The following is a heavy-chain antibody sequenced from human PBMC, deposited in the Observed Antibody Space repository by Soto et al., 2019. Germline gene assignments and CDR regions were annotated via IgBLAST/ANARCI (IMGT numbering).Heavy chain of an antibody. J-gene: IGHJ6*04. CDR3: AKTLLDSSGYRYYYYYGMDV. CDR1: GFTFSSYA. Sequence: GGSLRLSCAASGFTFSSYAMSWVRQAPGKGLEWVSAISGSGGSTYYADSVKGRFTISRDNSKNTLYLQMNSLRAEDTAVHYFAKTLLDSSGYRYYYYYGMDVWGEGTPATVYS. D-gene: IGHD3-22*01. CDR2: ISGSGGST. V-gene: IGHV3-23*01.